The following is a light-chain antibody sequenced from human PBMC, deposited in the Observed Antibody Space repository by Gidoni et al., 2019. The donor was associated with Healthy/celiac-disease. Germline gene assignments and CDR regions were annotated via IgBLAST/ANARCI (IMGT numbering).Light chain of an antibody. CDR1: QSISSY. Sequence: DIQMTQSPSSLSASVGDRVTITCRASQSISSYLNWYQQKPGKAPKLLIYAASSLQSGVPSRFSGSGSGTDFTLTISSLQPEDFATYYCQQSYSTPPRFGQXTKLEIK. V-gene: IGKV1-39*01. CDR2: AAS. J-gene: IGKJ2*03. CDR3: QQSYSTPPR.